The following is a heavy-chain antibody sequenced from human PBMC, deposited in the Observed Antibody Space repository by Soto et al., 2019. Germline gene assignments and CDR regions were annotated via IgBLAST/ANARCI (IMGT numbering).Heavy chain of an antibody. CDR3: ARVSRSFSRMYYFDC. D-gene: IGHD1-26*01. CDR2: ISYDGSNQ. J-gene: IGHJ4*02. V-gene: IGHV3-30-3*01. CDR1: GFTFSSFA. Sequence: QEQLVESGGGVVQPGRSLRLSCAASGFTFSSFAVHWVRQAPGKGLEWVAGISYDGSNQYYADSVKGRFTISRDNSKNTLDLQMNSLRAEDTAVYYCARVSRSFSRMYYFDCWGQGTLVTVSS.